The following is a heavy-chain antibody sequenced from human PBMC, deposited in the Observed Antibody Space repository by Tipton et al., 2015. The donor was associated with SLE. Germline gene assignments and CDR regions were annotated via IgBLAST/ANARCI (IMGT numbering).Heavy chain of an antibody. D-gene: IGHD3-9*01. CDR1: GYSISSGYY. CDR2: IYHSGST. V-gene: IGHV4-38-2*01. CDR3: ASPSDILTGPTDAFDI. J-gene: IGHJ3*02. Sequence: TLSLTCAVSGYSISSGYYWGWIRQPPGKGLEWIGSIYHSGSTYYNPSLKSRVTISVDTSKNQFSLKLSSVTAADTAVYYCASPSDILTGPTDAFDIWGQGTMVTVSS.